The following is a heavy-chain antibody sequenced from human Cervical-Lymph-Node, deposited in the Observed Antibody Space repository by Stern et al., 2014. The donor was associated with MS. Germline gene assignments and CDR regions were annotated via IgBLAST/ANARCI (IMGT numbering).Heavy chain of an antibody. CDR1: GYSFTTYW. J-gene: IGHJ3*02. V-gene: IGHV5-51*01. D-gene: IGHD3-22*01. Sequence: VQLVQSGAEVKKPGESLKISCTGSGYSFTTYWIGWVCQMPGKGLEWVGIIYTGDSETRYSPSFHAPVTLSVDQAIHTAYLQWSSLKASDTAMYYCVRPRVVDDVFDIWGQGTMVTVSS. CDR3: VRPRVVDDVFDI. CDR2: IYTGDSET.